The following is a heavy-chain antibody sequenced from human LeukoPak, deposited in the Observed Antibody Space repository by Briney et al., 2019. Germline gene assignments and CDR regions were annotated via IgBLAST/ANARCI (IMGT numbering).Heavy chain of an antibody. CDR2: IKQDGSEK. Sequence: PGGSLRLSCAASGFTFGSYWMSWVRQAPGKGLEWVANIKQDGSEKYYVDSVKGRFTISRDNAKNSLYLQMNSLRAEDTAVYYCCSWPEFDYWGQGTLVTVSS. J-gene: IGHJ4*02. CDR1: GFTFGSYW. CDR3: CSWPEFDY. V-gene: IGHV3-7*01. D-gene: IGHD6-13*01.